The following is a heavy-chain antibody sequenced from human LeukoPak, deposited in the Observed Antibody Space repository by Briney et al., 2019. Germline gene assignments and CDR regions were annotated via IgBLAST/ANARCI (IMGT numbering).Heavy chain of an antibody. Sequence: SETLSLTCAVYGGSFSGYYWSWIRQPPGKGLEWIGSIYYSGSTYHNPSLKSRVTISVDTSKNQFSLKLSSVTAADTAVYYCARDRLYYYDSSGTKESFDYWGQGTLVTVSS. CDR3: ARDRLYYYDSSGTKESFDY. CDR2: IYYSGST. V-gene: IGHV4-34*01. J-gene: IGHJ4*02. CDR1: GGSFSGYY. D-gene: IGHD3-22*01.